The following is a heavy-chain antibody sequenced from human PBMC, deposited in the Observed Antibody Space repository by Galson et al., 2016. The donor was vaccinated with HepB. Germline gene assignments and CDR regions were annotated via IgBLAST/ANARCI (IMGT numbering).Heavy chain of an antibody. CDR3: ASLRFKGFDL. CDR2: LYSGGST. V-gene: IGHV3-53*01. CDR1: EFIVNRNA. J-gene: IGHJ2*01. Sequence: SPRHPCAFAEFIVNRNAMSWVRQAPGTGPERVSVLYSGGSTYYADSVKGRFTISRDNSKNTLYLQMNSLRAEDTAVYYCASLRFKGFDLWGRGTLVTVSS. D-gene: IGHD3-3*01.